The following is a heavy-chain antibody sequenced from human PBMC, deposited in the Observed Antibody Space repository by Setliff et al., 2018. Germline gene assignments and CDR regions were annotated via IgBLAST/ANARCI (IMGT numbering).Heavy chain of an antibody. Sequence: ASVKVSCKASGYAFTGYYIHWVRQAPGQGLEWMGRINPNSGGTNYAQKFQGRVTMTRDTSISTAYMELSRLTSDDTAVYYCARDGTSLPSIAAHADYWGQGTLVTVS. D-gene: IGHD6-6*01. CDR2: INPNSGGT. J-gene: IGHJ4*02. CDR3: ARDGTSLPSIAAHADY. V-gene: IGHV1-2*06. CDR1: GYAFTGYY.